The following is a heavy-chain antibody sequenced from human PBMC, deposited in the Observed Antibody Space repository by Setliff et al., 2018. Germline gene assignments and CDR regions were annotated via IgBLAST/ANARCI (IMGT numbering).Heavy chain of an antibody. Sequence: SVKVSCKASGATVSGDVFSWVRQAPGHGLEWMGRFIPVLGKPNYAPRFQGRLTITVDTSTGTSYMDLRSLRSDDTAIYYCATELRSPFWHFDLWGQGSLVTVS. CDR2: FIPVLGKP. CDR1: GATVSGDV. D-gene: IGHD3-3*01. CDR3: ATELRSPFWHFDL. J-gene: IGHJ4*02. V-gene: IGHV1-69*04.